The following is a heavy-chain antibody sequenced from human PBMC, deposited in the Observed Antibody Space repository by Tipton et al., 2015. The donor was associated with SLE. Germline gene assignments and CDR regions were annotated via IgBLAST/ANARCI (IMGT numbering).Heavy chain of an antibody. CDR2: IYTSGST. CDR3: ARRGFWYFDL. V-gene: IGHV4-61*02. Sequence: GLVKPSQTLSLTCTVTGGSISSGSYYWSWIRQPAGKGLEWIGRIYTSGSTNYNPSLKSRVTISVDTSKNQFSLNLRSVTAADTAVYYCARRGFWYFDLWGRGTLVTVSS. J-gene: IGHJ2*01. D-gene: IGHD3-10*01. CDR1: GGSISSGSYY.